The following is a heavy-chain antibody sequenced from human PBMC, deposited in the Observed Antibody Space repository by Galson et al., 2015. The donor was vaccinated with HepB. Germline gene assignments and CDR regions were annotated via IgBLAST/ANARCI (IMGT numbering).Heavy chain of an antibody. CDR2: ISYDGTSK. Sequence: SLRLSCAASGFTYSSYGMHWVRQAPGKGLEWVAVISYDGTSKYYADSVKGRFTISRDNSKNTLHLQMNSLRAEDTALYYRARGADWNSFDYWGQGTLVTVSS. D-gene: IGHD1-1*01. CDR1: GFTYSSYG. V-gene: IGHV3-30*19. J-gene: IGHJ4*02. CDR3: ARGADWNSFDY.